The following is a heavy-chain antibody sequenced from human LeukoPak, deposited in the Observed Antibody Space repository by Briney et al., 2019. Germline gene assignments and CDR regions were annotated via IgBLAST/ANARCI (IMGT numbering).Heavy chain of an antibody. Sequence: GGSLRLSCAASGFTFSSYSMNWVRQAPGKGLEWVSSISSSSSYTYYADSVKGRFTISRDNAKNSLYLQMNSLRAEDTAVYYCARAWSRVDPFDMWGQGTMVTVSS. D-gene: IGHD2-8*02. CDR2: ISSSSSYT. V-gene: IGHV3-21*01. J-gene: IGHJ3*02. CDR3: ARAWSRVDPFDM. CDR1: GFTFSSYS.